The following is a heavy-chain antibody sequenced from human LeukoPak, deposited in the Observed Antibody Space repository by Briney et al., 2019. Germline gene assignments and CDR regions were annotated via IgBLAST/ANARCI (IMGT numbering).Heavy chain of an antibody. CDR1: GYTFTSYG. J-gene: IGHJ6*02. CDR3: ATISVRYSYGYRYYYGMDV. CDR2: ISAYNGNT. Sequence: ASVKVSCKASGYTFTSYGISWVRQAPGQGLEWMGWISAYNGNTIYAQKFQGRVTMTEDTSTDTAYMDLSSLRSEDTAVYYCATISVRYSYGYRYYYGMDVWGQGTTVTVSS. D-gene: IGHD5-18*01. V-gene: IGHV1-18*01.